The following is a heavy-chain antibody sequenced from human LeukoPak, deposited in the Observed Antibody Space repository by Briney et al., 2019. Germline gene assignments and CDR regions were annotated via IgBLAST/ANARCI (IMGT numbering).Heavy chain of an antibody. CDR2: ISYDESNK. CDR3: ARDAVDIVVVPAAIGNYYYYYMDV. V-gene: IGHV3-30*04. D-gene: IGHD2-2*02. CDR1: RFTFSSYA. J-gene: IGHJ6*03. Sequence: GGSLRLSCAASRFTFSSYAMRWVRQAPGKGLEWVAVISYDESNKYYADSVKGRFTISRDNSKNTLYLQMNSLRAEDTAVYYCARDAVDIVVVPAAIGNYYYYYMDVWGKGTTVTVSS.